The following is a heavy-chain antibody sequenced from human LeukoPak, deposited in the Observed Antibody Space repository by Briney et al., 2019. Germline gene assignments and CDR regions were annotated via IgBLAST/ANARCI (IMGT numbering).Heavy chain of an antibody. V-gene: IGHV3-74*01. Sequence: GGSLRLSCVASGFTFDDYAMHWVRQAPGKGLVWVSRIHSDGTSTNYADSVKGRFTISRDNAKNTLYLQMNSLRVEDTAVYYCARGYSVRGDYWGQGTLVTVSS. CDR1: GFTFDDYA. D-gene: IGHD2-21*01. J-gene: IGHJ4*02. CDR3: ARGYSVRGDY. CDR2: IHSDGTST.